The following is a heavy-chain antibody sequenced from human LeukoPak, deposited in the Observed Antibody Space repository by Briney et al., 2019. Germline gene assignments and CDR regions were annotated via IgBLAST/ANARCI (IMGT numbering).Heavy chain of an antibody. CDR1: GGTFSSYA. J-gene: IGHJ6*03. Sequence: VASVKVSCKASGGTFSSYAISWVRQAPGQGLEWMGGIIPIFGTANYAQKFQGRVTITADESTSTAYMELSRLRSDDTAVYYCARTTPGVYCSSTSCYYYMDVWGKGTTVTVSS. CDR3: ARTTPGVYCSSTSCYYYMDV. V-gene: IGHV1-69*13. CDR2: IIPIFGTA. D-gene: IGHD2-2*01.